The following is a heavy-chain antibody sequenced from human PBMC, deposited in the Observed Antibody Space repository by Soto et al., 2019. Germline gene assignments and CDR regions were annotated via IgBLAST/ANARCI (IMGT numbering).Heavy chain of an antibody. J-gene: IGHJ3*02. CDR2: INPSGGST. CDR1: GYTFTSYY. D-gene: IGHD5-18*01. CDR3: ARVYTPLDTAMVQDAFDI. Sequence: SVKVSCKASGYTFTSYYMHWVRQAPGQGLEWMGIINPSGGSTSYAQKFQGRVTMTRDTSTSTVYMELSSLRSEDTAVYYCARVYTPLDTAMVQDAFDIWGQGTMVTVSS. V-gene: IGHV1-46*01.